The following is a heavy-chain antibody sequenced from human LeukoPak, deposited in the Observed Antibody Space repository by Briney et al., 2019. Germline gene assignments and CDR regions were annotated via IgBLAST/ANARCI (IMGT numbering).Heavy chain of an antibody. CDR3: ARSSGVVIHNWFDP. CDR2: IYYSGST. V-gene: IGHV4-39*01. Sequence: SETLSLTCTVSGGSIRGSSYYWVWIRQPPGKGLEWIGTIYYSGSTYHNPSLKSRVTIKVRSVTAADTAVYYCARSSGVVIHNWFDPWGQGTLVTVSS. D-gene: IGHD3-3*01. J-gene: IGHJ5*02. CDR1: GGSIRGSSYY.